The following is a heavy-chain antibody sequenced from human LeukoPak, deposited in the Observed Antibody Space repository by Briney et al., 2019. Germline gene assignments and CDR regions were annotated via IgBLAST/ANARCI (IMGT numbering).Heavy chain of an antibody. D-gene: IGHD3-10*01. CDR1: GGSFSGYY. V-gene: IGHV4-34*01. Sequence: PSETLSLTCAVYGGSFSGYYWSWIRQPPGKGLEWIGEINHSGGTNYNPSLKSRVTISVDTSKNQFSLKLSSVTAADTAVYYCARVGMVRGDNKGKFDYWGQGTLVTVSS. CDR3: ARVGMVRGDNKGKFDY. CDR2: INHSGGT. J-gene: IGHJ4*02.